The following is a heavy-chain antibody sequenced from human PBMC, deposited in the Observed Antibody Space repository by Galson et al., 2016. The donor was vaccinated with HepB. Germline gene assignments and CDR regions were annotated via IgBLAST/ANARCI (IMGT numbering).Heavy chain of an antibody. D-gene: IGHD5-24*01. V-gene: IGHV4-34*01. Sequence: ETLSLTCGVYDGSFSNYYWGWIRQPPGKGLEWIGEINHGGNTNYNPSLKSRVTISIDTSKNQFSLKLSSVTAADTAVYYCARSRGDSWGQGTLVTVSS. CDR1: DGSFSNYY. CDR3: ARSRGDS. J-gene: IGHJ4*02. CDR2: INHGGNT.